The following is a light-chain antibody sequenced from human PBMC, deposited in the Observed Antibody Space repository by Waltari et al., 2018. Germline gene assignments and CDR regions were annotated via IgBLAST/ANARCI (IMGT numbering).Light chain of an antibody. CDR2: GAS. J-gene: IGKJ5*01. Sequence: PGERATLSCRASQSVSSYLAWYQHKPGQAPRLLIYGASTRATGIPARFSGSGSGTDFTLTISSLEPEDFAVYYCQQRTNWITFGQGTRLEIK. CDR3: QQRTNWIT. CDR1: QSVSSY. V-gene: IGKV3-11*01.